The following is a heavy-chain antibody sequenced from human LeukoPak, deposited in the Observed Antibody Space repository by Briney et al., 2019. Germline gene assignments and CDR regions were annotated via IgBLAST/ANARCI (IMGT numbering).Heavy chain of an antibody. V-gene: IGHV1-2*02. Sequence: ASVTVSFTASGYTFTVYYMHWVRQAPGQGLEWVGWINPNSGGTNYAQKFQGRVTMTRDTSISTAYMELSRLRSDDTAVYYCARAGGIFGVPLPGNYWGQGTLVTVSS. J-gene: IGHJ4*02. CDR3: ARAGGIFGVPLPGNY. CDR1: GYTFTVYY. D-gene: IGHD3-3*01. CDR2: INPNSGGT.